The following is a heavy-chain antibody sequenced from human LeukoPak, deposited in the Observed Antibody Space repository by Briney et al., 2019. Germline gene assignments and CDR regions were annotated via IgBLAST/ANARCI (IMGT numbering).Heavy chain of an antibody. CDR3: ARRGTAYCRGGNCYSDKYFDY. D-gene: IGHD2-15*01. V-gene: IGHV4-34*01. CDR1: GGSLSGYY. CDR2: INYSGNT. Sequence: SETLSLTCAVYGGSLSGYYWTWIRQSPGKGLEWIGEINYSGNTNYNRSLKSRVTISADMSKNQFSLSLTSVTAADTAVYYCARRGTAYCRGGNCYSDKYFDYWGQGTQVTVSS. J-gene: IGHJ4*02.